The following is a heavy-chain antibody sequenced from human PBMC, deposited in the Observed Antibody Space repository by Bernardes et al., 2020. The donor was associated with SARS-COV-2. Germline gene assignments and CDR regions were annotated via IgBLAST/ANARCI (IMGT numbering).Heavy chain of an antibody. CDR3: ATVGYYYGSGESWFDP. CDR2: ISDVGST. Sequence: SETLSLTCSVSGGSISSGGYFWSWIRQHPTKGLEWIGYISDVGSTVYNPSLKSRVTLSVDTSQNYFSLNLDSVTAADTAVYYCATVGYYYGSGESWFDPWGQGTLVTVSS. V-gene: IGHV4-31*03. D-gene: IGHD3-10*01. CDR1: GGSISSGGYF. J-gene: IGHJ5*02.